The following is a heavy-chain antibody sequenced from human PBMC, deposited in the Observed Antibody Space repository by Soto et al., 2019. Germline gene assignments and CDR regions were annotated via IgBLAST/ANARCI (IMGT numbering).Heavy chain of an antibody. V-gene: IGHV4-34*01. Sequence: SETLSLTCAVYGGSVRGYYWSWIRQPPGKGLEWIGEINHSGSTNYNPSLKSRVTISVDTSKNQFSLKLSSVTAADTAVYYCAFHFRGVIGMHLDVWGKGTTVTVSS. CDR2: INHSGST. J-gene: IGHJ6*04. D-gene: IGHD3-10*01. CDR1: GGSVRGYY. CDR3: AFHFRGVIGMHLDV.